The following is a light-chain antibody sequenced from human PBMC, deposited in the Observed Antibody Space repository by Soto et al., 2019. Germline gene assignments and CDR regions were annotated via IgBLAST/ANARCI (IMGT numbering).Light chain of an antibody. V-gene: IGLV2-14*03. CDR2: DVS. CDR1: SSDVGGYNH. J-gene: IGLJ1*01. CDR3: QSYATGTTYV. Sequence: QSALTQPASVSGSPGQSITISCTGSSSDVGGYNHVSWYQHHPGRAPKLMIYDVSNRPSGVSNRFSASKSGNTASLTISGLQVEDEADYYCQSYATGTTYVFGTGTKVTVL.